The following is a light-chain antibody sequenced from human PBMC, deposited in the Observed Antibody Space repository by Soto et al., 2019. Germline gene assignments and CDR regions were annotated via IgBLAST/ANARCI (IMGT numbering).Light chain of an antibody. CDR1: ESIITY. Sequence: DIQMTQSPSSLSASVGDRVTITCRANESIITYLNWYHQKPGKAPKLLIYAASTLQGGVPSRFSGSGSGTDFTLTISSLQPEDFATYYCQQSYSTMYTFGQGTKLEIK. J-gene: IGKJ2*01. V-gene: IGKV1-39*01. CDR3: QQSYSTMYT. CDR2: AAS.